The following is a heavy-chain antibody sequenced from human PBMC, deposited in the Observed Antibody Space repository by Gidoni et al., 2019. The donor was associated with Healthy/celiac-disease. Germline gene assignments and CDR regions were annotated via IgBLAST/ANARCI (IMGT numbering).Heavy chain of an antibody. CDR1: GITLSSSD. CDR3: ASGEDYYDSSGYYS. CDR2: ISGSGGST. V-gene: IGHV3-23*04. J-gene: IGHJ4*02. Sequence: EVQRVEAGGGWVQPGGSLRLSWAAAGITLSSSDMSWVRQAPGKGLEWVSAISGSGGSTYYAGSVKGRFTISRDNSKNTLYLQMNSLRAEDTAVYYCASGEDYYDSSGYYSWGQGTLVTVSS. D-gene: IGHD3-22*01.